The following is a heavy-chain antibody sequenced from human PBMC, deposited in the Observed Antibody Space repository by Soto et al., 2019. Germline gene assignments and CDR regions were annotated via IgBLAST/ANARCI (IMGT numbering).Heavy chain of an antibody. D-gene: IGHD3-22*01. V-gene: IGHV3-73*01. CDR3: TTKYYYYSSGYHYNYNYMDA. CDR2: IRSKANSYAT. J-gene: IGHJ6*02. Sequence: GGIRRISCAAYGFSFSSYEMNCVGQAPGKGLEWVGRIRSKANSYATAYAASVKGRFTISRDDSKNTAYLQMNSLKTEDTAVYYCTTKYYYYSSGYHYNYNYMDALGQGPTITV. CDR1: GFSFSSYE.